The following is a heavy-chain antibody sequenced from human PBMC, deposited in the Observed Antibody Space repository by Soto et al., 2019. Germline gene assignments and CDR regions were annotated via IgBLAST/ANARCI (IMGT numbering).Heavy chain of an antibody. CDR3: ARGLTYGDFDY. CDR1: GYTFTTFG. Sequence: QVQMVQSGVEVRKTGASVRVSCKTSGYTFTTFGIHWVRQAPGQGLEWMGCLTAYDSKRNFAQKFQDRLTMTMDITTSTGYMELSGLRSDDTAVYFCARGLTYGDFDYWGRGTQVAVSS. CDR2: LTAYDSKR. V-gene: IGHV1-18*01. J-gene: IGHJ4*02. D-gene: IGHD4-17*01.